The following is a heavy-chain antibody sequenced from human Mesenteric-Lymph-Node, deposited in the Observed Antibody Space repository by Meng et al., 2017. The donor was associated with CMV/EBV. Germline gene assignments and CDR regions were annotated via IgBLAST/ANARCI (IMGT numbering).Heavy chain of an antibody. Sequence: GGSLRLSCVASGITFSKWPMSWVRQAPGKGLEWVSSISSSGISIYYADSVKGRFSISRDNSKNTLYLQMNSLRAEDTAVYYCAKGLDIVVVANWLDPWGQGTLVTVSS. J-gene: IGHJ5*02. CDR1: GITFSKWP. CDR3: AKGLDIVVVANWLDP. V-gene: IGHV3-23*01. D-gene: IGHD2-15*01. CDR2: ISSSGISI.